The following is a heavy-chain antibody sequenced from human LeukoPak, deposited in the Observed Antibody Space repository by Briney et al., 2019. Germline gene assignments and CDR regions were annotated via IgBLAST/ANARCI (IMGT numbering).Heavy chain of an antibody. CDR1: GFTFSSYA. J-gene: IGHJ4*02. CDR3: PKVWGSVATVGTNYAATDY. V-gene: IGHV3-23*01. Sequence: GGSLRLSCAASGFTFSSYAMSWVRQAPGKGLEWVSAISGSGGSTYYADSVKGRFTISRDNSKNTLYLQMNSLRAEDTAVYYCPKVWGSVATVGTNYAATDYWGQGTLVTVSS. CDR2: ISGSGGST. D-gene: IGHD5-12*01.